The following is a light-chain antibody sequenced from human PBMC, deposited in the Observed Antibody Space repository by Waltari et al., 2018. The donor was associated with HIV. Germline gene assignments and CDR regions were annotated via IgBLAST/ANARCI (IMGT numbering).Light chain of an antibody. Sequence: DIVMTQSPDSLAVSLGERATINCKSSQNLLASSNNKNYLAWYQQKPRQPPKLLISWASSRESGVPDRFSGSGSGTDFTLTISTLQAEDVAVYYCQQYTSVPLTFGGGTNVEIK. J-gene: IGKJ4*01. CDR1: QNLLASSNNKNY. CDR2: WAS. V-gene: IGKV4-1*01. CDR3: QQYTSVPLT.